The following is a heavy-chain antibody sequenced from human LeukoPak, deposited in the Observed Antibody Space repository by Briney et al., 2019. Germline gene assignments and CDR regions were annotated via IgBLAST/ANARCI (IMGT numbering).Heavy chain of an antibody. V-gene: IGHV1-2*02. CDR2: INPNSGGT. CDR1: GYTFTGYY. Sequence: ASVTVSCKASGYTFTGYYMHWVRQAPGQGLEWMGWINPNSGGTNYAQKFQGRVTMTRDTSISTAYMELSRLRSDDTAVYYCAAYPYYYDTSYFDYWGQGTLVTVSS. J-gene: IGHJ4*02. CDR3: AAYPYYYDTSYFDY. D-gene: IGHD3-22*01.